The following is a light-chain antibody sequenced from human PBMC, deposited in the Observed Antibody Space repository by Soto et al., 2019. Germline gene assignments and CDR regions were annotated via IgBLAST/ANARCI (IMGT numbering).Light chain of an antibody. CDR3: QQYLTYSPLT. CDR1: QSISSW. CDR2: DAS. Sequence: DIQMTQSPSTLSASVGDRVTITFWASQSISSWLAWYQQKTGKAPKLLIYDASTLQSGVPSRFSGSGSGTEFTLTISSLQPDDFATYYCQQYLTYSPLTFGQGTKVDNK. J-gene: IGKJ1*01. V-gene: IGKV1-5*01.